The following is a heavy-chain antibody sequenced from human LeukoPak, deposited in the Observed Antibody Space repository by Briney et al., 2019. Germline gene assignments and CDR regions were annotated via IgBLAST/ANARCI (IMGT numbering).Heavy chain of an antibody. CDR1: GFTFSSYA. D-gene: IGHD3-9*01. CDR2: ISYDGSNK. V-gene: IGHV3-30*04. J-gene: IGHJ2*01. Sequence: GGSLRLSCAASGFTFSSYAMHWVRQAPGKGLEGVAVISYDGSNKYYADSGKGRFTIARDNSKNTLYLQMNSLRAEDTAVYYCARDNRQLRYFDWLLSWYFDLWGRGTLVTVSS. CDR3: ARDNRQLRYFDWLLSWYFDL.